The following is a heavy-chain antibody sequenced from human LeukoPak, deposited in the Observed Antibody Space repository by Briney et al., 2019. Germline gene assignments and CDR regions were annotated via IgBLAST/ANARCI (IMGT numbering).Heavy chain of an antibody. V-gene: IGHV3-21*01. D-gene: IGHD6-13*01. CDR2: ISSSSNYI. CDR3: ASGIAAAGRAFDI. CDR1: GFTFSSYS. J-gene: IGHJ3*02. Sequence: GGSLRLSCAASGFTFSSYSMNWVRQAPGKGLEWVSSISSSSNYIYYADSVKGRFTISRDNAKNSLYLQMNSLRAEDTAVYYCASGIAAAGRAFDIWGQGTMVTVSS.